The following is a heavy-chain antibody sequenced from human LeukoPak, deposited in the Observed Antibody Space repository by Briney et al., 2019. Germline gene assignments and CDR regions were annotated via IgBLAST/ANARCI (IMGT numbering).Heavy chain of an antibody. D-gene: IGHD6-6*01. J-gene: IGHJ4*02. Sequence: SETLSLTCSVSGGSISNHYWSWIRQSPEKGLEWIGYSYYKVSTNYNPSLRSRVTISVDTSKNQLSLKLSSVTAADTAVYFCVGGKYSSSYFDYWGQGTLVTVSS. CDR1: GGSISNHY. CDR3: VGGKYSSSYFDY. CDR2: SYYKVST. V-gene: IGHV4-59*03.